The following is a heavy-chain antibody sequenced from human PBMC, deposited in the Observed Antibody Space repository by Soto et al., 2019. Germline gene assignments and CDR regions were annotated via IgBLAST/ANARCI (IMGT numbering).Heavy chain of an antibody. CDR1: GGSISCYY. CDR2: IYSDGTT. CDR3: SRVGCSNSKCYTRGMDV. J-gene: IGHJ6*02. V-gene: IGHV4-4*07. D-gene: IGHD2-2*01. Sequence: PSETLSLTCTVYGGSISCYYWSWVRQPAGKGLEWVGRIYSDGTTNYSPSLKSRVTMSLDTSKDQFSLHLNSVTAADTAVYYCSRVGCSNSKCYTRGMDVWGQGTTVTVSS.